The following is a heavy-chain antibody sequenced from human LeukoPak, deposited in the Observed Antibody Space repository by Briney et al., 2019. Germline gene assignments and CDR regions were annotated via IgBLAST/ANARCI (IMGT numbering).Heavy chain of an antibody. D-gene: IGHD6-19*01. CDR3: AKASGTHSSGWWSYYFDY. CDR2: ISGSGGST. J-gene: IGHJ4*02. Sequence: GGSLRLSCAASGFTFSSYALSWVRQAPGKGLEWVSAISGSGGSTYYADSVKGRFTISRDNSKNTLYLQMNSLRAEDTAVYYCAKASGTHSSGWWSYYFDYWGQGTLVTVSS. V-gene: IGHV3-23*01. CDR1: GFTFSSYA.